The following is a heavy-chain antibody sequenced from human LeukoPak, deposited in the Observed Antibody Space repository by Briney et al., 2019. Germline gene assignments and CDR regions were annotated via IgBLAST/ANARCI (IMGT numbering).Heavy chain of an antibody. J-gene: IGHJ4*02. Sequence: GGSLRLSCAASGFTFSSYGMHWVRQAPGKGLEWVAVISYDGSNKYYADSVKGRFTISRDNARNTVYLQMNSLRAEDTAVYYCVRDFRSADYWGQGTLVTVSS. CDR3: VRDFRSADY. V-gene: IGHV3-30*03. CDR1: GFTFSSYG. CDR2: ISYDGSNK.